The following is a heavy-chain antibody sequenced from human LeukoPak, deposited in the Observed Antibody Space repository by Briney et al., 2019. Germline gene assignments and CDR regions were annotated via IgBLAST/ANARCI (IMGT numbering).Heavy chain of an antibody. CDR3: ARSVRRTSWPQTRISYYYYMDV. CDR1: GDSVSSNSAA. V-gene: IGHV6-1*01. J-gene: IGHJ6*03. Sequence: SQTLSLTCAISGDSVSSNSAAWNWIRQSPSRGLEWLGRTYYRSKWYNDYAVSVKSRITINPDTSKNQFSLKLSPVTAADTAVYYCARSVRRTSWPQTRISYYYYMDVWGKGTTVTVSS. D-gene: IGHD6-13*01. CDR2: TYYRSKWYN.